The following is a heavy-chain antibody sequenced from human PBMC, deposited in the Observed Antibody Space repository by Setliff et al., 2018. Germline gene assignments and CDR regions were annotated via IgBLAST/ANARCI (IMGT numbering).Heavy chain of an antibody. CDR3: ARTQGEQQLTHPYYYYYYMDV. D-gene: IGHD6-13*01. J-gene: IGHJ6*03. CDR1: GGSISSSSYY. Sequence: SETLSLTCTVSGGSISSSSYYWGWIRQPPGKGLEWIGSIYYSGSTYYNPSLKSRVTISVDTSKNQFSLRLTSVTAADTAAYYCARTQGEQQLTHPYYYYYYMDVWGKGTTVTVSS. V-gene: IGHV4-39*07. CDR2: IYYSGST.